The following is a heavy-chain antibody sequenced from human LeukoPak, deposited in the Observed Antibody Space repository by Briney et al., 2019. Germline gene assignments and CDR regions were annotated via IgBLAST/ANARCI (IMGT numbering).Heavy chain of an antibody. CDR2: IHSDGSGA. CDR3: ARAAYNSGPDY. J-gene: IGHJ4*02. V-gene: IGHV3-74*01. CDR1: GFTFSNYW. Sequence: GGSLRLSCAASGFTFSNYWMNRVRQAPGKGLVCVSHIHSDGSGASYADSVKGRFTISRDNAKNTLYLQMNSLRADDTAVYYYARAAYNSGPDYWGQGTLVTVSS. D-gene: IGHD6-19*01.